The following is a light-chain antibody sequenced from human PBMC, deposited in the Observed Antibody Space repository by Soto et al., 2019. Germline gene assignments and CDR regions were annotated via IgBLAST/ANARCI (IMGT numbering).Light chain of an antibody. CDR1: SSDVGGYNY. V-gene: IGLV2-14*01. CDR3: SSYTSSSTRV. Sequence: QSALTQPASVSGSPGQSITISCTGTSSDVGGYNYVSWYQQHPGKAPKLMIYEVSNRPSGVSNRVSGSKSGNTASLTISGLQAEDEADYYCSSYTSSSTRVFGPGTKLTVL. CDR2: EVS. J-gene: IGLJ1*01.